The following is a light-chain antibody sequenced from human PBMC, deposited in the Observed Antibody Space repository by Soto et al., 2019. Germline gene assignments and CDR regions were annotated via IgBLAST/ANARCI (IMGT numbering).Light chain of an antibody. J-gene: IGLJ1*01. CDR1: SSNIGAGYD. CDR3: QSYDSSRSPLYV. CDR2: ANN. Sequence: QSALTQPPSVSGAPGQRVSISCTGSSSNIGAGYDVHWYQHLPGTAPKLLIYANNNRPSGVPDRFSDSKSGTSASLAITGLQAEDEADYYCQSYDSSRSPLYVFGTGTKVTVL. V-gene: IGLV1-40*01.